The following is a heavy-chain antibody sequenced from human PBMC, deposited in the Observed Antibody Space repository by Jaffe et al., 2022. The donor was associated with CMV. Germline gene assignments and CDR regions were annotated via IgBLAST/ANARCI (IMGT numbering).Heavy chain of an antibody. V-gene: IGHV4-59*01. J-gene: IGHJ6*03. CDR2: IYNSGNT. Sequence: QVQLQESGPGLVKPSETLSLTCTVSGGSISGYYWSWVRQPPGKGLEWIGYIYNSGNTNSNPSLKSRVTISIDTSKNQFSLKLTSVTAADTAVYYCAKLLYPVGGYMDVWGKGTTVTVS. CDR3: AKLLYPVGGYMDV. CDR1: GGSISGYY. D-gene: IGHD2-15*01.